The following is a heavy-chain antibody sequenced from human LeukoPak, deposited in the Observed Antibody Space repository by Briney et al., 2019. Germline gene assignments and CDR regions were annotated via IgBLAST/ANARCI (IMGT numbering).Heavy chain of an antibody. CDR3: AKESESYDSSGSTFDY. D-gene: IGHD3-22*01. CDR1: GFTFSSYG. CDR2: IRYDGSNK. J-gene: IGHJ4*02. V-gene: IGHV3-30*02. Sequence: GGSLRLSCAASGFTFSSYGIHWVLQAPGNGLEWMAFIRYDGSNKYYADSVKGRFTISRDNSKNTLYLQMNSLRAEDTAVYYCAKESESYDSSGSTFDYWGQGTLVTVSS.